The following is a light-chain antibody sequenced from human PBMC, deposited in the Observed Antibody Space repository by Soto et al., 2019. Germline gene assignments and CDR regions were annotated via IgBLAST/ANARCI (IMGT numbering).Light chain of an antibody. V-gene: IGKV1-8*01. J-gene: IGKJ1*01. CDR2: AAS. CDR3: QQYYSYPRT. Sequence: AIRMTQSPSSFSASTGDRVTITCRASQGISSYLAWYKQKPGKAPKLLIYAASTLQSGVPSRFSGSGSGTDFTLTISCLQSEDVATYYCQQYYSYPRTFGQGTKVEIK. CDR1: QGISSY.